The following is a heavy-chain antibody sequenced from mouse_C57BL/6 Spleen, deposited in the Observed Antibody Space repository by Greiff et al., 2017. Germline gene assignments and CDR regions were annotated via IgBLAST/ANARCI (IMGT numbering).Heavy chain of an antibody. CDR3: TIECGAGYLFYFDY. D-gene: IGHD2-2*01. Sequence: VQLQQSGAELVRPGASVKLSCTASGFNIKDDYMHWVKQRPEQGLEWIGWIDPENGDTEYASKFQGKATITADTSSNTAYLQLSSLTSEDTAGYYCTIECGAGYLFYFDYWGQGTTLTVSS. CDR2: IDPENGDT. V-gene: IGHV14-4*01. J-gene: IGHJ2*01. CDR1: GFNIKDDY.